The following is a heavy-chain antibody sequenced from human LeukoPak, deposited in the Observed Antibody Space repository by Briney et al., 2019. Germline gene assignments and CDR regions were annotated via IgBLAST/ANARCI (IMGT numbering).Heavy chain of an antibody. J-gene: IGHJ4*02. V-gene: IGHV3-48*01. CDR1: GFTFSSYS. CDR3: ARDRLLFDY. Sequence: GGSPRLSCAASGFTFSSYSMNWVRQAPGKGLEWVSYISSSSSTIYYADSVRGRFTISRDNAKNSLYLQMNSLRAEDTAVYYCARDRLLFDYWGQGTLVTVSS. CDR2: ISSSSSTI.